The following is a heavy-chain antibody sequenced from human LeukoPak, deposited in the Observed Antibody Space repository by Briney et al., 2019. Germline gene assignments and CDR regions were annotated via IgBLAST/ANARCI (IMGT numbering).Heavy chain of an antibody. V-gene: IGHV3-30*12. Sequence: GGSLRLSCEASGFTFSSYSMNWVRQAPGKGLEWVAVISYDGSNKYYADSVKGRFTISRDNAKNSLFLQMNSLRVEDTAVYYCVTWTGITPYWGQGTLVTVSS. CDR1: GFTFSSYS. CDR3: VTWTGITPY. J-gene: IGHJ4*02. CDR2: ISYDGSNK. D-gene: IGHD1-20*01.